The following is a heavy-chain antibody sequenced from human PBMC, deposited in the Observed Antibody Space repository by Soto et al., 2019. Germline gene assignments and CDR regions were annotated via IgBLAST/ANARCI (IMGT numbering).Heavy chain of an antibody. Sequence: PSETLSLTCTVSGGSISSSIYYWGWIRQPPGKGLEWIGSIYYSGITYYNPSLKSRVTISVDTSKNQFSLKLSSVTAADTAVYYCASWFPQHHYYGSGSYYPYSNALDYWGQGTLVTVSS. D-gene: IGHD3-10*01. CDR2: IYYSGIT. CDR3: ASWFPQHHYYGSGSYYPYSNALDY. J-gene: IGHJ4*02. CDR1: GGSISSSIYY. V-gene: IGHV4-39*01.